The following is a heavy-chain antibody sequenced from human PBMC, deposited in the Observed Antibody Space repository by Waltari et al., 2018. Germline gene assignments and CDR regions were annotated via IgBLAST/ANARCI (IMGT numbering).Heavy chain of an antibody. CDR2: IYHSGST. CDR1: GCYISSGYY. J-gene: IGHJ4*02. D-gene: IGHD2-15*01. CDR3: ARLVDIVVVVAAFDY. Sequence: QVQLQESGPGLVKPSETLSLTCAVSGCYISSGYYWGWIRQPPGRGLEWSGSIYHSGSTDYTPSLNSRVTISVDTSKNQFSLQLSSVTAADTAVYYCARLVDIVVVVAAFDYWGQGTLVTVSS. V-gene: IGHV4-38-2*01.